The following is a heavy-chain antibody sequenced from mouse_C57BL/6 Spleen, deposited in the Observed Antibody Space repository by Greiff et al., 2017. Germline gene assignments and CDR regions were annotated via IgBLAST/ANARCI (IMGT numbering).Heavy chain of an antibody. J-gene: IGHJ2*01. V-gene: IGHV1-55*01. CDR1: GYTFTSYW. Sequence: VQLQQSGAELVKPGASVKMSCTASGYTFTSYWITWVKQRPGQGLEWIGDIYPGSGSTNYNEKFKSKATLTVDTSSSTAYMQLSSLTSEDSAVYYCARAGYYFDYWGQGTTLTVSS. D-gene: IGHD4-1*01. CDR2: IYPGSGST. CDR3: ARAGYYFDY.